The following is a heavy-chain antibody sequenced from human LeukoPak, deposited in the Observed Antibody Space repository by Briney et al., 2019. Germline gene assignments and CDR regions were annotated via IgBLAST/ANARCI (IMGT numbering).Heavy chain of an antibody. D-gene: IGHD1/OR15-1a*01. CDR1: GFTFSSYA. Sequence: GRSLRLSCAASGFTFSSYAMHWVRQAPGKGLEWVAVISYDGSNKYYADSVKGRFTISRDNSKNTLYLQMSSLRAEDTAVYYCVKDRTGGYWGQGTLVTVSS. CDR2: ISYDGSNK. J-gene: IGHJ4*02. CDR3: VKDRTGGY. V-gene: IGHV3-30*14.